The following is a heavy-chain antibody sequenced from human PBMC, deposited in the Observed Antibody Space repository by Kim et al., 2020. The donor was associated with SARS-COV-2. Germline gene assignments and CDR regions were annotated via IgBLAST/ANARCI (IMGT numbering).Heavy chain of an antibody. Sequence: ASVKVSCKASGYTFTGYYMHWVRQAPGQGLEWMGRINPNSGGTNYAQKFQGRVTMTRDTSISTAYMELSRLRSDDTAVYYCARGGYGDILTGYTESNYYYYYGMDVWGQGTTVTVSS. CDR3: ARGGYGDILTGYTESNYYYYYGMDV. D-gene: IGHD3-9*01. CDR1: GYTFTGYY. V-gene: IGHV1-2*06. J-gene: IGHJ6*02. CDR2: INPNSGGT.